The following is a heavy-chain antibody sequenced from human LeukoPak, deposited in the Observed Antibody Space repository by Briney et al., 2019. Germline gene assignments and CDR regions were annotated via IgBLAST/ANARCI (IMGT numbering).Heavy chain of an antibody. Sequence: AGSLRLSCAVSGFIFSSYSMSWARQAPGKGLEWVSVISGSGDNTYYADSVKGRLTISRDNSKNTLYLKMNSLRAEDTAVYYCAKDVSVIQGYFDHWGQGTLVTVSS. D-gene: IGHD2-21*01. J-gene: IGHJ4*02. CDR1: GFIFSSYS. CDR2: ISGSGDNT. V-gene: IGHV3-23*01. CDR3: AKDVSVIQGYFDH.